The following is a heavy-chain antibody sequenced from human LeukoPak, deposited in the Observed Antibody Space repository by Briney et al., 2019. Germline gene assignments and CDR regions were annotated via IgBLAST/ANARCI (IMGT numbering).Heavy chain of an antibody. J-gene: IGHJ4*02. CDR1: GFTFSSYA. V-gene: IGHV3-64*01. D-gene: IGHD3-22*01. Sequence: PGGSLRLSCAASGFTFSSYAMHWVRQAPGKGLEYVSAISSNGGSTYYANSVKGRFTISRDNSKNTLYLQMGSLRAEDMAVYYCARDYYDSSGYSCFDYWGQGTLVTVSS. CDR3: ARDYYDSSGYSCFDY. CDR2: ISSNGGST.